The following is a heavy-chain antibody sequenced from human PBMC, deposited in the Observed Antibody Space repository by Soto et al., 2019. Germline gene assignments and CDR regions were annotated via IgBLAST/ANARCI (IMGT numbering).Heavy chain of an antibody. D-gene: IGHD3-10*01. J-gene: IGHJ4*02. CDR1: GFTFSSYS. CDR3: ARDIRYRGELEIDY. V-gene: IGHV3-21*01. CDR2: ISSSSSYI. Sequence: GGSLRLSCAASGFTFSSYSMNWVRQAPGKGLEWVSSISSSSSYIYYADSVKGRFTISRDNAKNSLYLQMNSLRAEDTAVYYCARDIRYRGELEIDYWGQGTLVTVSS.